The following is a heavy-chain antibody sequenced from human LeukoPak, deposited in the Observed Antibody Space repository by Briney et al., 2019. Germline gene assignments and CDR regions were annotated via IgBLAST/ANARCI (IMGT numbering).Heavy chain of an antibody. CDR2: ISNSGCSI. Sequence: GGSLRLSCAASGFTFSDSYMTWIRQAPGKGLEWVSYISNSGCSIYYADSVKGRFTISRDNSKNTLYLQMNSLRAEDTAVYYCAKEGPKSIAATGYYMDVWGKGTTVTISS. V-gene: IGHV3-11*01. J-gene: IGHJ6*03. D-gene: IGHD6-25*01. CDR1: GFTFSDSY. CDR3: AKEGPKSIAATGYYMDV.